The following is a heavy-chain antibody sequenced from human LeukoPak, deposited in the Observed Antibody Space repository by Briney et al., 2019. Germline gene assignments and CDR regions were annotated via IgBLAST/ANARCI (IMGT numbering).Heavy chain of an antibody. CDR1: GFTFSSYS. Sequence: PGGSLRLSCAASGFTFSSYSMNWVRQAPGKGLEWVSSISSSSSYIYYADSVKGRFNISRDNAKNSLYLQMNSLRAEDTAVYYYARALYCGGDCYPFDYWGQGTLVTVSS. J-gene: IGHJ4*02. CDR2: ISSSSSYI. V-gene: IGHV3-21*01. D-gene: IGHD2-21*02. CDR3: ARALYCGGDCYPFDY.